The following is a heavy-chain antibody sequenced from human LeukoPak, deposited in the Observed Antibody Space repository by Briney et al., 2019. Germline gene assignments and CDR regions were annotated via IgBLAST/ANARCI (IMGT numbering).Heavy chain of an antibody. Sequence: GESLEISCEGSGYSFTSYWISWGRQLPGKGLEWMGRIDPSDSYTNYSPSFQGHVTISADKSISTAYLQWSSLKASDTAMYYCAITGDSSGYLRQNDYWGQGTLVTVSS. CDR3: AITGDSSGYLRQNDY. V-gene: IGHV5-10-1*01. CDR2: IDPSDSYT. D-gene: IGHD3-22*01. CDR1: GYSFTSYW. J-gene: IGHJ4*02.